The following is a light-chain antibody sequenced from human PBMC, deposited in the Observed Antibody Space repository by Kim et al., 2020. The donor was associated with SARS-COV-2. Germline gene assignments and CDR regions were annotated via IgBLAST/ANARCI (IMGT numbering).Light chain of an antibody. J-gene: IGLJ2*01. V-gene: IGLV1-47*01. CDR3: AAWDDSLSGPV. CDR2: KNN. CDR1: SSNIGSNY. Sequence: ELTQPPSASGTPGHRVTISCSGSSSNIGSNYVYWYQQLPGTAPKLLIYKNNQRPSGVPDRFSGSKSGTSASLAISGLRSEDEADYYCAAWDDSLSGPVFCGGTKLTVL.